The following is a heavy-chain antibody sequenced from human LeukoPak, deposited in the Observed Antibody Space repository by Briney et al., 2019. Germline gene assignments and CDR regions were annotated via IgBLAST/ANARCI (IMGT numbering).Heavy chain of an antibody. J-gene: IGHJ4*02. Sequence: ASVNVSCKSSACTFSSYAISWVRQAPGQGLEWMGGIIPIFGTATYAQKFQGRVTITADKSTSTASLKLQRLRPEDTAVYYCARDLPILEPYYFDSWGQGTLVTVSS. CDR1: ACTFSSYA. V-gene: IGHV1-69*06. D-gene: IGHD1-14*01. CDR3: ARDLPILEPYYFDS. CDR2: IIPIFGTA.